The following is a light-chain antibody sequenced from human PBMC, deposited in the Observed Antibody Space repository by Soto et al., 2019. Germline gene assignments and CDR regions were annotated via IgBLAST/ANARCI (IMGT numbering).Light chain of an antibody. CDR3: QQYNNWPLT. CDR2: GAS. V-gene: IGKV3D-15*01. Sequence: EIVMTQSPLTLSVSAGERATLSCRASQSFTNNLAWYQQKPGQAPRLLIYGASTRATGIPARFSGSGSGTEFTLTISSLQSEDFAVYYCQQYNNWPLTFGGGTKVDIK. CDR1: QSFTNN. J-gene: IGKJ4*01.